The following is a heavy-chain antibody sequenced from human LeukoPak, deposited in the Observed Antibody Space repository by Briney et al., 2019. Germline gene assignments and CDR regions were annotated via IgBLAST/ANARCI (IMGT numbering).Heavy chain of an antibody. CDR2: ISSSSSYI. CDR3: AREPTPAARWRAGSYYMDV. D-gene: IGHD2-2*01. J-gene: IGHJ6*03. Sequence: GGPLGLSCEAPGFTFSSYSMTWFRQAPGKGLEWVPPISSSSSYIYYADSVKSRFTISRDNAKNSLYLQMNSLRAEDTAVYYCAREPTPAARWRAGSYYMDVWGKGTTVTVSS. CDR1: GFTFSSYS. V-gene: IGHV3-21*01.